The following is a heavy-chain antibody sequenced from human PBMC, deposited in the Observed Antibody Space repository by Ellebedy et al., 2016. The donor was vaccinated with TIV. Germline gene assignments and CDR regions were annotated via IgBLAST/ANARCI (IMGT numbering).Heavy chain of an antibody. D-gene: IGHD3-16*02. CDR3: ARGSRYDYVWGIYRSYPFDI. J-gene: IGHJ3*02. CDR2: ISYDRSNN. CDR1: GFPFSSSA. Sequence: GESLKISCAASGFPFSSSAMHWVRHAPGKGLEWFAVISYDRSNNYYADSVKGGFTISSDNSKNPVYLKINSLRVEDTALYYCARGSRYDYVWGIYRSYPFDIWGQGTMLTVSS. V-gene: IGHV3-30*01.